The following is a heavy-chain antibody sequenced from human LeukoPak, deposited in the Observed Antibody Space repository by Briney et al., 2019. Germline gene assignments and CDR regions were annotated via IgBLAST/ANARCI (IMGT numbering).Heavy chain of an antibody. D-gene: IGHD3-10*01. V-gene: IGHV4-59*11. J-gene: IGHJ6*02. CDR1: DDSISDHY. CDR3: ARSYGSGSYYRDYYYYYGMDV. Sequence: SETLSLTCTVSDDSISDHYRGWIRQPPGKGLEWIGYFHNSGTSTYNPSLKSRVTISVDKSKNQFSLKLSSATAADTAVYYCARSYGSGSYYRDYYYYYGMDVWGQGTTVTVSS. CDR2: FHNSGTS.